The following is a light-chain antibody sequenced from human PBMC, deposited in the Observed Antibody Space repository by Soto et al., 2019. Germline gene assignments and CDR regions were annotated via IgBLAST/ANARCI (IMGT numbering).Light chain of an antibody. CDR1: QSVGTY. J-gene: IGKJ3*01. V-gene: IGKV3-11*01. CDR2: DAS. CDR3: QQRSNWPWT. Sequence: EIVLTQSPATLSLSPGERAILSCRASQSVGTYLAWYQQKPGQAPRLLIYDASNRATGIPARFGGSGSGTDFTLPINRLEPEDFAFYYCQQRSNWPWTFGPGTKVDIK.